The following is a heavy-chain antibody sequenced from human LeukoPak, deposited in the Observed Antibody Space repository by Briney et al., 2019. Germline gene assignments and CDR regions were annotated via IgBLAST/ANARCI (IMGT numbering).Heavy chain of an antibody. D-gene: IGHD3-22*01. J-gene: IGHJ1*01. CDR1: GFTFSSYA. Sequence: PGGSLRLSCAASGFTFSSYAMSWVRQAPGKGLEWVSAISGSGGSTYYADSVKGRFTISRDNSKNTLYLQMNSLRAEDTAVYYCAKGRSGGRITMIVPGDFQHWGQGTLVTVSS. CDR2: ISGSGGST. V-gene: IGHV3-23*01. CDR3: AKGRSGGRITMIVPGDFQH.